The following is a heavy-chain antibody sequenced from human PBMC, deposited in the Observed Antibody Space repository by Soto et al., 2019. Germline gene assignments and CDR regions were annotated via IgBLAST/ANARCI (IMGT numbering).Heavy chain of an antibody. CDR3: ARVGSSGWSPDY. V-gene: IGHV4-59*11. Sequence: SETLSLTCTVSGGSISGHYWIWIRQSPGKRLEWIGYIFYTGSTNYNPSLESRVTLSADTSKNQFSLRLSSVTAADTAVYYCARVGSSGWSPDYWGQGTLVTSPQ. CDR2: IFYTGST. CDR1: GGSISGHY. D-gene: IGHD6-19*01. J-gene: IGHJ4*02.